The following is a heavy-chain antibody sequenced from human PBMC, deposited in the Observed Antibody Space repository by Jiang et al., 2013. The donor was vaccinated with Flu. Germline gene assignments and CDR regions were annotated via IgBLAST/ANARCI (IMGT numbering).Heavy chain of an antibody. CDR2: IYWDDDK. J-gene: IGHJ4*02. V-gene: IGHV2-5*02. CDR1: GFSLSTSGVG. CDR3: ARTYYDFWSGYLFDY. Sequence: KPTQTLTLTCTFSGFSLSTSGVGVGWIRQPPGKALEWLALIYWDDDKRYSPSLKSRLTISKDTSKNQVVLTMTNMDPVDTATYYCARTYYDFWSGYLFDYWGQGTLVTVSS. D-gene: IGHD3-3*01.